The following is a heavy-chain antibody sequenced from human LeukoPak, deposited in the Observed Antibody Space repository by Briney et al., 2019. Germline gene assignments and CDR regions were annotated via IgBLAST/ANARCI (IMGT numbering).Heavy chain of an antibody. CDR3: AKSVRRDGYNSFDY. CDR2: SRGSVGRP. CDR1: LFTYRIYS. V-gene: IGHV3-23*01. Sequence: GGTLRLSCAASLFTYRIYSVSGVRQARAKGREGGSASRGSVGRPYYAGSVKGRFTTSREKSKNTLYLQINSLRAEGTAVYYCAKSVRRDGYNSFDYWGQGTLVTVSS. J-gene: IGHJ4*02. D-gene: IGHD5-24*01.